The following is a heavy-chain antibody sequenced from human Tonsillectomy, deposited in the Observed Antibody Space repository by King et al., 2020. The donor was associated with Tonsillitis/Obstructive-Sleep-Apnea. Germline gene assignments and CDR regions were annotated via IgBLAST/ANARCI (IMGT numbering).Heavy chain of an antibody. D-gene: IGHD3-9*01. CDR3: AREGDILICYYYDY. Sequence: VQLVQSGVEVKKPGASVKVACKASCYAFTSYGISWVRQAPGQGLEWMGWISAYNGNTNYAQKLQGRVTMTTDTSTSTAYMELRSLRSEDTALYYCAREGDILICYYYDYCGQGTLVTVSS. V-gene: IGHV1-18*01. J-gene: IGHJ4*02. CDR1: CYAFTSYG. CDR2: ISAYNGNT.